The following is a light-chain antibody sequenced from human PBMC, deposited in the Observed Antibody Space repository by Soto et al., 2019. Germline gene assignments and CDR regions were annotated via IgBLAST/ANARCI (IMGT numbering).Light chain of an antibody. CDR3: QQYNDWPWT. V-gene: IGKV3-15*01. CDR2: DAS. CDR1: QSVRNN. Sequence: EIVMMQSHGTPPASPVDTVTLTCRASQSVRNNLAWYQQKPGQGPRLLIYDASTRATGIPARFSGSGSGTEFTLTISRLKSEDFAVYYCQQYNDWPWTFGPGTKVDI. J-gene: IGKJ1*01.